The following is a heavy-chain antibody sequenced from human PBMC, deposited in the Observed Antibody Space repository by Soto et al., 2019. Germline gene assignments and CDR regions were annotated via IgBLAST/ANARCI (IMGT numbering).Heavy chain of an antibody. CDR2: ITNGGGTT. Sequence: GGSLRLSCAASGFTFSSYAVTWVRQAPGKGLEWVSSITNGGGTTYYADSVKGRFTISRDNSKNTLYLQMNSLRAEDTAVYYCAKGDDSSGYYQFDPWGQGTLVTVSS. CDR1: GFTFSSYA. D-gene: IGHD3-22*01. V-gene: IGHV3-23*01. CDR3: AKGDDSSGYYQFDP. J-gene: IGHJ5*02.